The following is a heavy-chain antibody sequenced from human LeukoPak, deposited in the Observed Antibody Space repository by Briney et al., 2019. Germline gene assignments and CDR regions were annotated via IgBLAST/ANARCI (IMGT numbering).Heavy chain of an antibody. J-gene: IGHJ4*02. CDR1: GGSISSGDYY. V-gene: IGHV4-30-4*01. CDR2: IYYSGST. D-gene: IGHD1-1*01. CDR3: ARAGGQGWNDRLSFDY. Sequence: PSETLSLTCTVSGGSISSGDYYWSWIRQPPGKGLEWIGYIYYSGSTYYNPSLKSRVTISVDTSKNQFSLKLSSVTAADTAVYYCARAGGQGWNDRLSFDYWGQGTLVTVSP.